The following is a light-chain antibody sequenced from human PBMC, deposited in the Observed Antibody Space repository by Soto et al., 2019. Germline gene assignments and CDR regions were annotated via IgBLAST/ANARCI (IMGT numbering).Light chain of an antibody. CDR2: DAS. Sequence: EIVLTQSPGTLSLSPGERATLSCRASQSVASFLAWYQQKPGQAPRLLIYDASNRATGIPARFSGSGSGTDFTLTISSLEPEDFAVYYCQERNLWPGTFGQGTRWIS. CDR1: QSVASF. CDR3: QERNLWPGT. J-gene: IGKJ1*01. V-gene: IGKV3-11*01.